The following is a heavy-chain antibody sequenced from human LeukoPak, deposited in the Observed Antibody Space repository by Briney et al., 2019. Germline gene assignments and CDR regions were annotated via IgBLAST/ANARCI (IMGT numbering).Heavy chain of an antibody. CDR3: AKQPTSMVRGIIISDYYFDY. V-gene: IGHV5-51*01. D-gene: IGHD3-10*01. Sequence: GESLKTSCKGSGSSFTSYWIGGVGKMPGKGLEWMGIIYPNESDTRDSPSFQGQVTISADKSISTAYLQWSSLKASDTAMYYCAKQPTSMVRGIIISDYYFDYWGQGTLVTVSS. CDR2: IYPNESDT. J-gene: IGHJ4*02. CDR1: GSSFTSYW.